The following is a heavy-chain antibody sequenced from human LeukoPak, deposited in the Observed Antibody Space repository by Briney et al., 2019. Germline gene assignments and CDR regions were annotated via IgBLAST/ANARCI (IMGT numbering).Heavy chain of an antibody. CDR2: MNPNSGNT. D-gene: IGHD2-15*01. CDR1: GYTFTSYD. Sequence: ASVKVPCKASGYTFTSYDINWVRQATGQGLEWMGWMNPNSGNTGYAQKFQGRVTMTRNTSISTAYMELSSLRSEDTAVYYCARAGGYCGRISCPYYFDYWGQGSLVTVSS. CDR3: ARAGGYCGRISCPYYFDY. J-gene: IGHJ4*02. V-gene: IGHV1-8*01.